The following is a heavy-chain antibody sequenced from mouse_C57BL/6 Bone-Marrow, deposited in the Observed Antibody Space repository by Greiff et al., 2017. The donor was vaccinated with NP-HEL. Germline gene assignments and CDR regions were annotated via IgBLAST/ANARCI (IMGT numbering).Heavy chain of an antibody. CDR1: GYTFTSYW. Sequence: VQLQQPGTELVKPGASVKLSCKASGYTFTSYWMHWVKQRPGQGLEWIGNINPSNGGTNYNEKFKSKATLTVDKSASTAYMQLSSLTSEDSAVYYCARSDGSSPAWFAYWGQGTLVTVSA. CDR2: INPSNGGT. V-gene: IGHV1-53*01. CDR3: ARSDGSSPAWFAY. D-gene: IGHD1-1*01. J-gene: IGHJ3*01.